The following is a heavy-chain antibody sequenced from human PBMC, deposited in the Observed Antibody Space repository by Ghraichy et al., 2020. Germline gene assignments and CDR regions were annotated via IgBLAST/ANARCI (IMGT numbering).Heavy chain of an antibody. CDR3: ATGGYSRAGDAFDI. V-gene: IGHV1-24*01. CDR1: GYTLTELS. J-gene: IGHJ3*02. D-gene: IGHD6-13*01. CDR2: FDPEDGET. Sequence: ASVKVSCKVSGYTLTELSMHWVRQAPGKGLEWMGGFDPEDGETIYAQKFQGRVTMTEDTSTDTAYMELSSLRSEDTAVYYCATGGYSRAGDAFDIWGQGTMVTVSS.